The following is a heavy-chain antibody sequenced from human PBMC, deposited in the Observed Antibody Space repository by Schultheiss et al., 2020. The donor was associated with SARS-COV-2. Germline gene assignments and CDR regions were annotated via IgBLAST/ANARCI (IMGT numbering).Heavy chain of an antibody. CDR2: VSSTGAP. CDR1: GGSISSGDYY. Sequence: SETLSLTCTVSGGSISSGDYYWSWIRQPPENGLEWIATVSSTGAPCYNPSLRSRITMSSDTSKNEFSLKLTSVTAADTAVYHCARFGRQSGASYPDYWGLGKLVTVSS. V-gene: IGHV4-39*01. CDR3: ARFGRQSGASYPDY. J-gene: IGHJ4*02. D-gene: IGHD2-15*01.